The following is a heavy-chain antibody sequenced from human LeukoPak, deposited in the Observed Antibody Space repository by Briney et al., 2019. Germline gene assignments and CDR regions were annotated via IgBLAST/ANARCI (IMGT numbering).Heavy chain of an antibody. D-gene: IGHD1-7*01. CDR3: ARAVTGTTRVNDY. CDR2: IYSGGST. J-gene: IGHJ4*02. CDR1: GFTVSSNY. Sequence: GGSLRLSCAASGFTVSSNYMSWVRQAPGKGLEWVSVIYSGGSTYYAGSVKGRFTISRDDSKNTLYLQMNSLRAEDTAVYYCARAVTGTTRVNDYWGQGTLVTVAS. V-gene: IGHV3-53*01.